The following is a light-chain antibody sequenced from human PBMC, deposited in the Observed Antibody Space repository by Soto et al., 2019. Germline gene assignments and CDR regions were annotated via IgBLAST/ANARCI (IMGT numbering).Light chain of an antibody. CDR1: QSVSSTN. Sequence: EIVLTQSPGTLSLSPGERATLSCRASQSVSSTNLAWYQQKPGQAPRLLIYGASSRATGIPDRFSGSASGTDFTLTINRLEPEDFAIYYCQQYGSSRTFGQGTKVDIK. CDR3: QQYGSSRT. V-gene: IGKV3-20*01. J-gene: IGKJ2*01. CDR2: GAS.